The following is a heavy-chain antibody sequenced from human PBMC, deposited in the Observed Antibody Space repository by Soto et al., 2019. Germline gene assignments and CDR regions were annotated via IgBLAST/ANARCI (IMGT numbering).Heavy chain of an antibody. V-gene: IGHV4-34*01. CDR2: INHSGST. CDR1: GGSFSGYY. CDR3: ARGRLFDP. Sequence: QVQLQQWGAGLLKPSETLSLTCAVYGGSFSGYYWSWIRQPPGKGLEWIGEINHSGSTNYNPSLESRVTISGYTTKNQFSLKLSSVTAADTAVYYCARGRLFDPWGQGTLVTVSS. J-gene: IGHJ5*02.